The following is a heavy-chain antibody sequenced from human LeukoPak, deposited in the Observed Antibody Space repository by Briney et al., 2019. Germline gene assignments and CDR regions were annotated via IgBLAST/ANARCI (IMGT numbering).Heavy chain of an antibody. CDR2: IYYSGST. CDR1: GGSVNSGSYY. Sequence: SETLSLTCTVSGGSVNSGSYYWSWIRQPPGKGLEWIGHIYYSGSTNYNPSLKSRVTISVDTSKNQFSLKLSSVTAADTAVYYCARKYYYDSSGFYSWGQGTLVTVSP. J-gene: IGHJ4*02. D-gene: IGHD3-22*01. V-gene: IGHV4-61*01. CDR3: ARKYYYDSSGFYS.